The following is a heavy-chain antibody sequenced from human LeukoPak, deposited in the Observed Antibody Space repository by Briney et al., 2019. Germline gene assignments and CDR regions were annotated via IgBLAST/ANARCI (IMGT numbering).Heavy chain of an antibody. V-gene: IGHV1-2*02. J-gene: IGHJ3*02. CDR3: ATPYYYDSSGRLAFDI. CDR2: INPNSGGT. D-gene: IGHD3-22*01. Sequence: ASVKVSCKASGYTFTGYYMHWVRHAPGQGLEWMGWINPNSGGTNYAQTFQGRVTMTRDTSISTAYMELSRLRSDDTAVYYCATPYYYDSSGRLAFDIWGEGTMVTVSS. CDR1: GYTFTGYY.